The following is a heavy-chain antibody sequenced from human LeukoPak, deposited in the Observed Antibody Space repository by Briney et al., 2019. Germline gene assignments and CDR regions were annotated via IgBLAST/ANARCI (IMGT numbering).Heavy chain of an antibody. CDR2: ITSNGDTT. CDR1: GFTFSSYI. Sequence: GGSLRLSCSASGFTFSSYIMHWARQAPGKGLEYVSAITSNGDTTYYADSVKGRVTISRDNSKNTLYLQMSSLRAEDTDLYYCVKDDCYYYDSSGRDSWGQGTLVTVSS. V-gene: IGHV3-64D*09. J-gene: IGHJ4*02. CDR3: VKDDCYYYDSSGRDS. D-gene: IGHD3-22*01.